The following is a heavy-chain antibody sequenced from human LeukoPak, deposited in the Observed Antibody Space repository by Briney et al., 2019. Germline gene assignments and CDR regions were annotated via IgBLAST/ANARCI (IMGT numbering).Heavy chain of an antibody. CDR3: ARLYSSSWQFDY. CDR2: IYYSGST. Sequence: KPSETLSLTCTVSGDSISSTSYYWARIRQPPGKGREWIGSIYYSGSTYYNPSLKSRVTISVDTSKNQFSLKLSSVTAADTAVYYCARLYSSSWQFDYWGQGTLVTVSS. CDR1: GDSISSTSYY. D-gene: IGHD6-13*01. V-gene: IGHV4-39*07. J-gene: IGHJ4*02.